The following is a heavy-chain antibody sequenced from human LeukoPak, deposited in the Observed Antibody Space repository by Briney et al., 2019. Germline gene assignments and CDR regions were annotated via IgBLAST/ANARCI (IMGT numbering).Heavy chain of an antibody. Sequence: SETLSLTCAVYGGSFSGYYWTWIRQPPGKGLEWIGEINHSGGTNYNPSLKSRVTISVDTSKNQFSLKLSSVTAADTAVYYCARHLHYYDSSGYYAKGAFDYWGQGTLVTASS. V-gene: IGHV4-34*01. CDR2: INHSGGT. J-gene: IGHJ4*02. D-gene: IGHD3-22*01. CDR1: GGSFSGYY. CDR3: ARHLHYYDSSGYYAKGAFDY.